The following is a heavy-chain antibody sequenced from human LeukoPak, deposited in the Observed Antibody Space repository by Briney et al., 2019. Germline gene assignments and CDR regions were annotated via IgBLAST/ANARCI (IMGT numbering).Heavy chain of an antibody. D-gene: IGHD3-9*01. V-gene: IGHV4-59*01. CDR3: ARGDILTGSYYFGY. Sequence: SETLSLTCTVSGGSISSYYWSWIRQPPGKGLEWIGYTCYSGSTNYNPSLKSRVTISVDTSKNQFSLKLSSVTAADTAVYYCARGDILTGSYYFGYWGQGTLVTVSS. J-gene: IGHJ4*02. CDR2: TCYSGST. CDR1: GGSISSYY.